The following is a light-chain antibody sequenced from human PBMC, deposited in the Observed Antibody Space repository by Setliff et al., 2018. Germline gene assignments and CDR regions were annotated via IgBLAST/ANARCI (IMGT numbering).Light chain of an antibody. CDR3: VAYTSSSTYV. J-gene: IGLJ1*01. CDR2: GVS. CDR1: SSDIGGYNY. Sequence: QSVLTQPASVSGSPGQSITISCTGPSSDIGGYNYVSWYQQYPGKAPQLIIYGVSKRPSGVSDRFSGSKSGNTASLTISGLQVEDEAEYYCVAYTSSSTYVFGSGTKVTVL. V-gene: IGLV2-14*03.